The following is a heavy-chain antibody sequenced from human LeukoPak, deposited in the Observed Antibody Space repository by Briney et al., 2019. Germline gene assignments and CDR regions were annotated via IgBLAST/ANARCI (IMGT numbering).Heavy chain of an antibody. J-gene: IGHJ4*02. CDR2: ISSSSSYI. CDR3: AREGYXXGYDY. V-gene: IGHV3-21*01. CDR1: GFTFSSYA. D-gene: IGHD5-18*01. Sequence: PGGSLRLSCAASGFTFSSYAMSWVRQAPGKGLEWVSSISSSSSYIYYADSVKGRFTISRDNAENSLYLQMNSLRAEDTAVYYCAREGYXXGYDYWGQGTLVTVSS.